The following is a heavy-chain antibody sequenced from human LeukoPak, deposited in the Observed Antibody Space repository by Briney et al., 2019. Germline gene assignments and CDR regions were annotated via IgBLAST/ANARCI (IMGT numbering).Heavy chain of an antibody. Sequence: GGSLRLSCAASGFTFNNYWMHWVRQAPGKGLVWVSRINSDGSRTSYADSVEGRFTISRDNAKNTLYLQMNSLRAEDTAVYYCARDLVSGSLDYWGQGTRGIVSS. D-gene: IGHD1-26*01. CDR1: GFTFNNYW. CDR2: INSDGSRT. V-gene: IGHV3-74*01. CDR3: ARDLVSGSLDY. J-gene: IGHJ4*02.